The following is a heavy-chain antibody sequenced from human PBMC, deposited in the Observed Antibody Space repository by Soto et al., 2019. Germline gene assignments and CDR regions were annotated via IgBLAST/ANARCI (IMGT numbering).Heavy chain of an antibody. CDR1: GGSFSGYY. V-gene: IGHV4-34*01. CDR3: ARGLPNDY. J-gene: IGHJ4*02. Sequence: QVQLQQWGAGLLKPSETLSLTCAVYGGSFSGYYWSWIRQPPGKGLAWIGEINHSGSTNYNPSLKSRVTISVDTSKNQVSLKLSSVTAADTAVYYCARGLPNDYWCQGTLVTVSS. CDR2: INHSGST.